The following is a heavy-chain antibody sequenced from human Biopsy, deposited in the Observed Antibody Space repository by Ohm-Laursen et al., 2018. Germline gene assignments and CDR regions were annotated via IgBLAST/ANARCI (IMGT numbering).Heavy chain of an antibody. J-gene: IGHJ3*01. Sequence: PSETLSLTCSVSGGSISSDYWSWIRQPPRKGLEWIGYISSRGSTNYNPSLRGRVTITVDTSKNQFSLKLTSVTAADTAVFFCARLYRLDDYWNDDPPDAFDVWGQGTMVTVSS. CDR2: ISSRGST. V-gene: IGHV4-59*01. CDR1: GGSISSDY. CDR3: ARLYRLDDYWNDDPPDAFDV. D-gene: IGHD3-3*01.